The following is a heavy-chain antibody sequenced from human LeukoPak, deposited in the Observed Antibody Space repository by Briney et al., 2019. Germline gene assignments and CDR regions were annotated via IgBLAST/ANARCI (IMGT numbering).Heavy chain of an antibody. CDR3: ARVGYRYVINDWSRTGLGAYPTKYYYHMDV. V-gene: IGHV4-34*01. CDR2: INPRGST. CDR1: GGSFSDYY. J-gene: IGHJ6*03. D-gene: IGHD5-18*01. Sequence: SETLSLTCAVYGGSFSDYYWNWIRQPPGKGLEWIGEINPRGSTNYSPSLKSRVTISVDTSKKQFSLKLSSVAAAVTAVYFCARVGYRYVINDWSRTGLGAYPTKYYYHMDVWDKGTTVTVSS.